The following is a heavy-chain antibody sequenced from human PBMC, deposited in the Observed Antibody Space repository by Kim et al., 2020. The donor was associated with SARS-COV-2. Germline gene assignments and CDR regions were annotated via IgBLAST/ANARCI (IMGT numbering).Heavy chain of an antibody. V-gene: IGHV1-3*01. D-gene: IGHD3-16*01. CDR2: NT. J-gene: IGHJ4*02. Sequence: NTKSSQNFQGRVTLTTDPSANTFYMELSSLTSEDTAVYYCARGQGGGNFDSWGQGTLVTVSS. CDR3: ARGQGGGNFDS.